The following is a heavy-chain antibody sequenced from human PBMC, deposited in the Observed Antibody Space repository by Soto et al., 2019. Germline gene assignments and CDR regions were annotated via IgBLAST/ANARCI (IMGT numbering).Heavy chain of an antibody. J-gene: IGHJ4*02. CDR1: GFTFSNYG. D-gene: IGHD2-15*01. V-gene: IGHV3-30*03. CDR2: ISYDGRNK. Sequence: GGSLRLSCAASGFTFSNYGIHWVRQAPGKGLEWVAVISYDGRNKYYADSVKGRFTISRDNSKNTLYLQMNSLRAEDTAVYYCARGTDFFDYWGRRTLVTVSS. CDR3: ARGTDFFDY.